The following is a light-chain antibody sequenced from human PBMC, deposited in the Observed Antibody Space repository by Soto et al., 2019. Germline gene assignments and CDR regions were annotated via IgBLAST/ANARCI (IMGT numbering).Light chain of an antibody. V-gene: IGKV2-28*01. CDR2: LGS. Sequence: DIVVTQSPVSLPVTPGEPASISCRSSQSLLYSNGYSYLDWYLQKPGQSPRLLIFLGSHRAAGVPDRFSGSGSGTDFTLKISTVEAEDYGVYYCMQALQTPLTFGGGTRVEIK. J-gene: IGKJ4*01. CDR1: QSLLYSNGYSY. CDR3: MQALQTPLT.